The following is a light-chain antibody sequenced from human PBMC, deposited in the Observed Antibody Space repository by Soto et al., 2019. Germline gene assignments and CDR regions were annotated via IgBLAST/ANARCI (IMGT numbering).Light chain of an antibody. CDR1: QGISSY. V-gene: IGKV1-9*01. CDR3: RQHNSCPIT. CDR2: AAS. Sequence: DIQLTQSPFFVSASVGDRVTITCRASQGISSYLVWYQQKAGTAPKSLIYAASTLQTGVPSRFSGRRSGTEFTLTISSLQPEDSATYYCRQHNSCPITFGQGTRLEI. J-gene: IGKJ5*01.